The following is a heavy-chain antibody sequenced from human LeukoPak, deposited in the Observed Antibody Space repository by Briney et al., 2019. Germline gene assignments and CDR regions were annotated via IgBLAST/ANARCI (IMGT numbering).Heavy chain of an antibody. CDR2: IYYSGST. CDR1: GGSISSYY. D-gene: IGHD3-22*01. CDR3: ASARQYYYDSSGYYSIDYYYMDV. Sequence: SETLSLTCTVSGGSISSYYWSWIRQPPGKGLEWIGYIYYSGSTNYNPSLKSRVTISVDTSKNQFSLKLSSVTAADTAVYYCASARQYYYDSSGYYSIDYYYMDVWGKGPRSPSP. J-gene: IGHJ6*03. V-gene: IGHV4-59*01.